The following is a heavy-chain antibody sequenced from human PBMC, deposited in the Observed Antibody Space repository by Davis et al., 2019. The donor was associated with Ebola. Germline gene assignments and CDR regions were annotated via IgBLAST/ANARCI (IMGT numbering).Heavy chain of an antibody. V-gene: IGHV3-23*01. J-gene: IGHJ6*04. D-gene: IGHD3-3*01. CDR3: AKSGLSFGVVKYHYGMDV. CDR2: ISGSGGST. CDR1: VITFSSYA. Sequence: GESLKISCTDSVITFSSYARTWVRQAPGKGLEWVSAISGSGGSTYYADSVKGRFTISRDNSKKTLYLQMNSLRAEDTAVYYCAKSGLSFGVVKYHYGMDVWGKGTTVTVSS.